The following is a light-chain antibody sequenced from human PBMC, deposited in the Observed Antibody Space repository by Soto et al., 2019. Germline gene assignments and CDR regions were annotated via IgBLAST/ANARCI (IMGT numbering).Light chain of an antibody. J-gene: IGKJ1*01. Sequence: DIQMTQSPFTLSAFVGDRVTITCRASQTISNWLAWYQQKPGKAPKLLIYKASGLEGGVPSRFSGSGSGTEFTLTINNLQPDDLATYFCQQYSSYPRPFGQGTKVES. CDR2: KAS. CDR3: QQYSSYPRP. V-gene: IGKV1-5*03. CDR1: QTISNW.